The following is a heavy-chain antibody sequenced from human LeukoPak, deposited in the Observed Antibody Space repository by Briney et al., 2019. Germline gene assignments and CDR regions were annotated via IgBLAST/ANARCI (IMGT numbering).Heavy chain of an antibody. D-gene: IGHD2-15*01. Sequence: GEPLKISCKGSGYRFTSYWIAWVRQMPGKGLEWMGIIYPGDSDTRYSPSFQGQVTISADKSISAAYLQWSSLKASDTAMYYCARSSGGSWGDLDYWGQGTLVTVSS. CDR2: IYPGDSDT. CDR1: GYRFTSYW. V-gene: IGHV5-51*01. J-gene: IGHJ4*02. CDR3: ARSSGGSWGDLDY.